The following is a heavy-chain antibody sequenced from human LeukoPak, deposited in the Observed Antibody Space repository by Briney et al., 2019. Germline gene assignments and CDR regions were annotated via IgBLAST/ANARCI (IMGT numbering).Heavy chain of an antibody. D-gene: IGHD3-22*01. V-gene: IGHV4-59*12. Sequence: KTSETLSLTCTVSGGSISSSYWSWIRQPPGKGLEWIGYIYYSGSTNYNPSLKSRVTISVDTSKNQFSLKLSSVTAADTAVYYCAREPYYYDSSGYYHTDAFDIWGQGTMVTVSS. CDR3: AREPYYYDSSGYYHTDAFDI. CDR1: GGSISSSY. CDR2: IYYSGST. J-gene: IGHJ3*02.